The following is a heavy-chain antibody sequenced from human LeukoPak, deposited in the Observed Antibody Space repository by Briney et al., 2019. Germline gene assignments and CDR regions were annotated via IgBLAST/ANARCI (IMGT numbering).Heavy chain of an antibody. J-gene: IGHJ4*02. CDR2: ISGSGTSA. Sequence: GGSLRLSCAASGFTFSSYAMSWVRQAPGKGLDWVSGISGSGTSAYYADSVKGRFTISRDNFKNTLYLQINSLRAEDTALYYCARELRIAVAGTKDYWGQGTLVTVSS. D-gene: IGHD6-19*01. CDR1: GFTFSSYA. CDR3: ARELRIAVAGTKDY. V-gene: IGHV3-23*01.